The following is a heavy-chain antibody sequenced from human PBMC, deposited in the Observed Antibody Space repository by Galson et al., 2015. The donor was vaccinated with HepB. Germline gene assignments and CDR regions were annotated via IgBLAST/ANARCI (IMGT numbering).Heavy chain of an antibody. CDR2: IIPILGIA. Sequence: SVKVSCKASGGTFSSYAISWVRQAPGQGLEWMGGIIPILGIANYAQKFQGRVTITADKSTSTAYMELSSLRSEDTAVYYCARAYEEGFEYSSSGVSGTATPNNWCDPWGQGTLVTVSS. V-gene: IGHV1-69*10. J-gene: IGHJ5*02. CDR3: ARAYEEGFEYSSSGVSGTATPNNWCDP. CDR1: GGTFSSYA. D-gene: IGHD6-6*01.